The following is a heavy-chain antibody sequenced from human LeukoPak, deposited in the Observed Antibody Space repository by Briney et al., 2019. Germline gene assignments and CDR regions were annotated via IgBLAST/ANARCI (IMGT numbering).Heavy chain of an antibody. CDR2: IHPSGGPT. J-gene: IGHJ3*01. D-gene: IGHD6-19*01. Sequence: ASVKVSCTASGYTFTTYYIHWVRQAPGQGLEWMGIIHPSGGPTTYAQKFQGRVTLTRDTSASTVYMELSSLRSEDTAIYHCARDTDSSGWQGAFDVWGQGTMVTVSS. CDR1: GYTFTTYY. CDR3: ARDTDSSGWQGAFDV. V-gene: IGHV1-46*01.